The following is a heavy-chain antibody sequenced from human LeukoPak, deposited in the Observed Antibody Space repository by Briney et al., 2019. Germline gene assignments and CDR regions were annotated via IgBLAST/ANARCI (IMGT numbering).Heavy chain of an antibody. CDR1: GYTFTSYY. V-gene: IGHV1-46*01. J-gene: IGHJ6*03. CDR2: INPSGGST. CDR3: ARSLGTYYYYMDV. Sequence: ASVRVSCKASGYTFTSYYMHWVRQAPGQGLEWMGIINPSGGSTSYAQKFQGRVTMTRDMSTSTVYMELSSLRSEDTAVYYCARSLGTYYYYMDVWGKGTTVTVSS. D-gene: IGHD7-27*01.